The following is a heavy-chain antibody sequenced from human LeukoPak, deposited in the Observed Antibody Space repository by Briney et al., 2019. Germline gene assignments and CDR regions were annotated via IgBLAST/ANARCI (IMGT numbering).Heavy chain of an antibody. Sequence: GGSLRLSCAASGFTFGSYGMHWVRQAPGKGLEWVTFIRSDGSNKYYADSVKGRFTISRDNAKNSLYLQMNSLRAEDTALYYCARALASLNWNYADFDYWGQGTLVTVSS. D-gene: IGHD1-7*01. V-gene: IGHV3-30*02. CDR3: ARALASLNWNYADFDY. J-gene: IGHJ4*02. CDR1: GFTFGSYG. CDR2: IRSDGSNK.